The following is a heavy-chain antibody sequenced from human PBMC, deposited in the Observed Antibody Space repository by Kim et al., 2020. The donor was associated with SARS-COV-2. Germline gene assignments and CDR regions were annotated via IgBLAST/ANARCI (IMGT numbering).Heavy chain of an antibody. V-gene: IGHV3-7*04. D-gene: IGHD6-19*01. J-gene: IGHJ4*02. CDR3: ARSGKQWLGPYS. Sequence: YVDSVKGRFTNARDNAKNSLYLQRNSLTGEDTAVYYGARSGKQWLGPYSWGQGTLVTVSS.